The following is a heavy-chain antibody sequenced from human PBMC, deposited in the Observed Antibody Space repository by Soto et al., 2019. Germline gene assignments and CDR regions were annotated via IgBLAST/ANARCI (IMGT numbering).Heavy chain of an antibody. CDR2: IHCSGNT. V-gene: IGHV4-59*08. CDR1: GGSISNYY. J-gene: IGHJ4*02. Sequence: SETLSLTCTVSGGSISNYYWRWIRQPPGKGLEWIGYIHCSGNTKYNPSLKSRVTISSDTSKDQFSLKLTSMTAADTAVYYCARGHYDFWSGYFATIDYWGQGTLVTVSS. D-gene: IGHD3-3*01. CDR3: ARGHYDFWSGYFATIDY.